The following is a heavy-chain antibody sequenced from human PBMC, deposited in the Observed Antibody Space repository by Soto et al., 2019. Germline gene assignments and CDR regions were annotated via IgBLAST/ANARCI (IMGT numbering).Heavy chain of an antibody. Sequence: QVQLVESGGGVVQPWRSLRLSCAASGFTFSSYAMHWVRQAPGKGLEWVAVISYDGSNKYYADSVKGRFTISRDNSKNTLYLQMNSLRAEDTAVYYCARDTSGGGAIDYWGQGTLVTVSS. J-gene: IGHJ4*02. CDR2: ISYDGSNK. V-gene: IGHV3-30-3*01. CDR1: GFTFSSYA. CDR3: ARDTSGGGAIDY. D-gene: IGHD2-15*01.